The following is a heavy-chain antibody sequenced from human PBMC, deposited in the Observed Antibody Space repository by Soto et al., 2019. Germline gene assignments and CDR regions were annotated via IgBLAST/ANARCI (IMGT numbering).Heavy chain of an antibody. CDR1: GGSFRGYY. J-gene: IGHJ6*02. CDR3: ARGEITLLGGMDV. Sequence: SETLSLTCTVSGGSFRGYYWGWVRQPPGKGLEWIGEINHSGSSNYHPSLKSRVTISVATSKNQFSLTVNSVTPADTAVYYCARGEITLLGGMDVWGQGTTVTVSS. D-gene: IGHD3-10*01. CDR2: INHSGSS. V-gene: IGHV4-34*01.